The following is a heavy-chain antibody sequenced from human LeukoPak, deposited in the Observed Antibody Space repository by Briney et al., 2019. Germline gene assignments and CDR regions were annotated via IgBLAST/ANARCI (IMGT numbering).Heavy chain of an antibody. V-gene: IGHV4-34*01. CDR3: ARGRVRGVIISRPRYYFDY. CDR1: GGSFSGYY. J-gene: IGHJ4*02. CDR2: INHSGST. D-gene: IGHD3-10*01. Sequence: KPSETLSLTCAVYGGSFSGYYWSWIRQPPGKGLEWIGEINHSGSTNYNPSLKSRVTISVDTSKNQFSLKLSSVTAADTAVYYCARGRVRGVIISRPRYYFDYWGQGTLVTVSS.